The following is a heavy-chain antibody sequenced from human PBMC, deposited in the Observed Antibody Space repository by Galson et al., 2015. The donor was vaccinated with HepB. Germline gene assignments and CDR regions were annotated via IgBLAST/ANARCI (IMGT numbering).Heavy chain of an antibody. V-gene: IGHV3-21*01. CDR2: ISSSSSYI. J-gene: IGHJ4*02. CDR3: AREGDYGDYRYYFDY. Sequence: SLRLSCAASGFTFSSYSMNWVRQAPGKGLEWVSSISSSSSYIYYADSVKGRFTISRDNAKNSLYLQMNSLRAEDTAVYYCAREGDYGDYRYYFDYWGQGTLVTVSS. D-gene: IGHD4-17*01. CDR1: GFTFSSYS.